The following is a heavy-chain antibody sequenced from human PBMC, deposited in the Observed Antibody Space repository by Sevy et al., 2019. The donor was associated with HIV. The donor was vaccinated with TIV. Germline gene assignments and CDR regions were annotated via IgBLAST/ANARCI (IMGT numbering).Heavy chain of an antibody. CDR2: ISFDGASR. Sequence: GGSLRLSCAASGVTFSHYAMHSIRQAPGKRLEWVAAISFDGASRNYADSVRGRFTISRDDSKNTVYLHMRGLRSEDTAVYFCAKDHAVTTEWVVFDSWGQGTLVTVSS. CDR1: GVTFSHYA. CDR3: AKDHAVTTEWVVFDS. J-gene: IGHJ4*02. D-gene: IGHD4-17*01. V-gene: IGHV3-30*18.